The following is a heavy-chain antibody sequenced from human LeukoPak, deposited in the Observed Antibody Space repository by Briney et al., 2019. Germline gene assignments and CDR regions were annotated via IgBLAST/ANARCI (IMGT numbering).Heavy chain of an antibody. CDR1: GFTFSSYS. Sequence: PGGSLRLSCAASGFTFSSYSMNWVRQAPGKGLEWISYITSNLATIRYADSVRGRFTISRDNAGKSLFLHMNSLRDDDTAVYYCARSVEGHFDYWGQGTLVTVSS. J-gene: IGHJ4*02. V-gene: IGHV3-48*02. D-gene: IGHD2-21*01. CDR2: ITSNLATI. CDR3: ARSVEGHFDY.